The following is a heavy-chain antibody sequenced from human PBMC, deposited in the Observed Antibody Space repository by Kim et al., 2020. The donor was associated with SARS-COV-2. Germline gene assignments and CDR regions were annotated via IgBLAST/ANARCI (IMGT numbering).Heavy chain of an antibody. CDR2: ST. Sequence: STNYAQKFQERVTITRDMATSTAYMELSSLRSEDTAVYYCAAEDGSFDPWGQGTLVTVSS. V-gene: IGHV1-58*01. CDR3: AAEDGSFDP. J-gene: IGHJ5*02. D-gene: IGHD5-12*01.